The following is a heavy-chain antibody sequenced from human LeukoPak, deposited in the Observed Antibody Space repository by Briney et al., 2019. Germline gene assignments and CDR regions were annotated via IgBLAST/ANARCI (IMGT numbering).Heavy chain of an antibody. CDR2: IYSGGST. Sequence: GGSLRLSCAASGFTVSSNYMSWVRQAPGKGLEWVSVIYSGGSTYYADSVKGRFTTSRDNSKNTLYLQMNSLRAEDTAVYYCARYSSSWYSGWFDPWGQGTLVTVSS. J-gene: IGHJ5*02. V-gene: IGHV3-53*01. CDR1: GFTVSSNY. CDR3: ARYSSSWYSGWFDP. D-gene: IGHD6-13*01.